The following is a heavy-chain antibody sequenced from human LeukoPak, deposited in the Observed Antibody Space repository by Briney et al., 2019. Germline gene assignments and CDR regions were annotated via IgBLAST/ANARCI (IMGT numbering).Heavy chain of an antibody. J-gene: IGHJ4*02. CDR1: GGALSSYS. CDR3: ARRRFIRGPDVVNPFEY. D-gene: IGHD3-16*01. CDR2: IYNSGST. V-gene: IGHV4-4*08. Sequence: TSETLSLTCTVSGGALSSYSWGRIRQAPAKRLEWVWYIYNSGSTTNTTSPTSRVTISVDTSKNQFSLKLSSVTAADTAVYYCARRRFIRGPDVVNPFEYWGQGTLVTVSS.